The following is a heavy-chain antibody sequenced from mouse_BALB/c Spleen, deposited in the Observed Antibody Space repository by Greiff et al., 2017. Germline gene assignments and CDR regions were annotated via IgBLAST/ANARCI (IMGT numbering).Heavy chain of an antibody. CDR3: ARASGSSFAY. CDR2: IRNKANGYTT. D-gene: IGHD6-1*01. J-gene: IGHJ3*01. Sequence: DVKLVESGGGLVQPGGSLRLSCATSGFTFTDYYMSWVRQPPGKALEWLGFIRNKANGYTTEYSASVKGRFTISRDNSQSILYLQMNTLRAEDSATYYCARASGSSFAYWGQGTLVTVSA. V-gene: IGHV7-3*02. CDR1: GFTFTDYY.